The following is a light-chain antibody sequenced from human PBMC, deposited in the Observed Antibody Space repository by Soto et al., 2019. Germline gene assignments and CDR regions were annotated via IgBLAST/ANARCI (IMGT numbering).Light chain of an antibody. CDR1: SSDVGGYNF. V-gene: IGLV2-14*03. J-gene: IGLJ2*01. Sequence: QSALTQPASVSGSPGQSITISCTGTSSDVGGYNFVSWYQQHPGKAPRLMIFDVHNRPSGVSTRFSGSKSGNTASLTISGLQAEDEADYYCCSYSGSNTIVVFGGGTKLTVL. CDR2: DVH. CDR3: CSYSGSNTIVV.